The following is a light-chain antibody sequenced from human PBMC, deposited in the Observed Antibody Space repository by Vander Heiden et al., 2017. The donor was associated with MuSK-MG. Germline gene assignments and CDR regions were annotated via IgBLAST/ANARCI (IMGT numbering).Light chain of an antibody. J-gene: IGLJ2*01. CDR3: APWDDSLRGVV. CDR2: RNN. CDR1: RPNIASNP. V-gene: IGLV1-44*01. Sequence: SLSRTRPNIASNPVIWCQQLPGAAPKLLIYRNNKRPSGVPDRFSGSKSGTSASLAISGLQSEDEADYYCAPWDDSLRGVVFGTGTKLTVL.